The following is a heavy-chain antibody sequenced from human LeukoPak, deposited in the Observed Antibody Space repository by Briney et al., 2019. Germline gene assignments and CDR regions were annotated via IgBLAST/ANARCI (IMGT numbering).Heavy chain of an antibody. J-gene: IGHJ4*02. D-gene: IGHD1-26*01. CDR1: GGSFSGYY. Sequence: SETLSLTCAVYGGSFSGYYWSWIRQPPGKGLEWIGYIYYSGSTYYNPSLKSRVTISVDTSKNQFSLKLSSVTAADTAVYYCARTVQVGATRFDYWGQGTLVTVSS. CDR2: IYYSGST. CDR3: ARTVQVGATRFDY. V-gene: IGHV4-59*12.